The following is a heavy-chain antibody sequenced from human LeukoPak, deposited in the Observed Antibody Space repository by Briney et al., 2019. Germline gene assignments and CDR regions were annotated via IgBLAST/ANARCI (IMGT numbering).Heavy chain of an antibody. Sequence: GASMKVSCKASGYTFTGYYLHWVRQAPGQGLEWMGWINPNSGGTNHAQKFQGRVSMTRDTSSTTAYMELSGLRSDDTAVYFCARDRIPRYYYDTSDYNSFDYWGQGTLVTVSS. J-gene: IGHJ4*02. CDR2: INPNSGGT. V-gene: IGHV1-2*02. CDR3: ARDRIPRYYYDTSDYNSFDY. CDR1: GYTFTGYY. D-gene: IGHD3-22*01.